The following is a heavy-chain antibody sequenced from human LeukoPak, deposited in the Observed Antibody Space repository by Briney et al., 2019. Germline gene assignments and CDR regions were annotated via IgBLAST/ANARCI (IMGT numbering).Heavy chain of an antibody. CDR2: ISSSSSYI. D-gene: IGHD2-8*01. J-gene: IGHJ6*03. CDR1: GFIFSGYS. Sequence: PGGSLRLSRAASGFIFSGYSMNWVRQAPGKGLEWVSFISSSSSYIYYADSVKGRFTISRDNAKNSLHLQMNSLRAEDTAVYYCAKRSGIMVYYYYMDVWGKGTTVTISS. V-gene: IGHV3-21*04. CDR3: AKRSGIMVYYYYMDV.